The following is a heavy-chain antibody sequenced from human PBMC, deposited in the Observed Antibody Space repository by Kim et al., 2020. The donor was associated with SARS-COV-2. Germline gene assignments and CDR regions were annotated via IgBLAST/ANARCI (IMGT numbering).Heavy chain of an antibody. V-gene: IGHV4-31*03. CDR1: GGSISGGCYY. CDR2: ICDSGNT. Sequence: SETLSLTCTVYGGSISGGCYYWIWLRPRTGKGRDWVGYICDSGNTNSTPSLRSRVTISVDTSKNHFSLRLGSVTATDTSVYYCAIISTRLLVYWGHGTLV. J-gene: IGHJ4*01. D-gene: IGHD5-18*01. CDR3: AIISTRLLVY.